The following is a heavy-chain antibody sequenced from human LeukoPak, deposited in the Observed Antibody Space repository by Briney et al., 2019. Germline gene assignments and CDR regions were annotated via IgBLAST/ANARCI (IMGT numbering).Heavy chain of an antibody. J-gene: IGHJ5*02. V-gene: IGHV4-34*01. D-gene: IGHD4-17*01. Sequence: PSETLSLTCAVYGGSFSGYYWSWIRQPPGKGLEWIGEINHSGSTNYNPSLKSRVAISVVTSKNQFSLKLSSVTAADTAVYYCAISTVTTIGWFDPWGQGTLVTVSS. CDR1: GGSFSGYY. CDR3: AISTVTTIGWFDP. CDR2: INHSGST.